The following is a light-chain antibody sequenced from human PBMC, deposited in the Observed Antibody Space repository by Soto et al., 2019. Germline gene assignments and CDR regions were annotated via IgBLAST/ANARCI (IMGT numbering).Light chain of an antibody. CDR3: VSWDDSLNRYV. V-gene: IGLV1-44*01. Sequence: QSVPTQPPPASGPPGQRVTIGCSGMRSNVRSTTVIWYQQLPRTAPRLLIHSNEQRPSGVPDRFSGSKSGSSASLAISGLQSEDEADYYCVSWDDSLNRYVFGSGTKVTVL. CDR1: RSNVRSTT. J-gene: IGLJ1*01. CDR2: SNE.